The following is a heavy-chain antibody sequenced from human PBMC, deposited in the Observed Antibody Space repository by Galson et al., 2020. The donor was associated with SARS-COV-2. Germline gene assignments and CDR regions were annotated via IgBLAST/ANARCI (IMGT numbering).Heavy chain of an antibody. Sequence: TGGSLRLSCVASGFIFNTYAMSWVRQAPGKGLEWVSGISGSGVSTYYADSVKGRFTISRDNSKNMLYLQMNSLRAEDTAVYYCAKELWFGESSFDACDVWGQGTMVTVSS. D-gene: IGHD3-10*01. J-gene: IGHJ3*01. CDR3: AKELWFGESSFDACDV. CDR2: ISGSGVST. V-gene: IGHV3-23*01. CDR1: GFIFNTYA.